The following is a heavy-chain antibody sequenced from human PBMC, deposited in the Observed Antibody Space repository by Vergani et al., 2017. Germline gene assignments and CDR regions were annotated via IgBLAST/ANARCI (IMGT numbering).Heavy chain of an antibody. D-gene: IGHD3-10*01. V-gene: IGHV3-49*04. CDR2: IRSKAYGGTT. Sequence: EVQLVESGGGLVQPGRSLRLSCTGSGFTFGDYGMSWVRQAPGKGLEWVGFIRSKAYGGTTEYAASVKGRFTISRDDSKSSAYLQMNSLKTEDTAVSYCTAVRSITMVRGVIYYYYYMDVWGKGTTVTVSS. CDR1: GFTFGDYG. CDR3: TAVRSITMVRGVIYYYYYMDV. J-gene: IGHJ6*03.